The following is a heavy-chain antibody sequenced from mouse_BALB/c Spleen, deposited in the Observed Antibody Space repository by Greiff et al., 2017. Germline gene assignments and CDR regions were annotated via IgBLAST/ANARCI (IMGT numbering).Heavy chain of an antibody. Sequence: EVQRVESGGGLVQPGGSLKLSCAASGFTFSSYGMSWVRQTPDKRLELVATINSNGGSTYYPDSVKGRFTISRDNSQSILYLQMNTLRAEDSATYYCARDITYYYGSSYKGHYFDYWGQGTTLTVSS. D-gene: IGHD1-1*01. CDR3: ARDITYYYGSSYKGHYFDY. V-gene: IGHV5-6-3*01. CDR2: INSNGGST. CDR1: GFTFSSYG. J-gene: IGHJ2*01.